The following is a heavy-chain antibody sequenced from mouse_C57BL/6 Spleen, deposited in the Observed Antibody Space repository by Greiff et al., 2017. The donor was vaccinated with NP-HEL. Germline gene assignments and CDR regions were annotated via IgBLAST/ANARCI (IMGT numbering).Heavy chain of an antibody. J-gene: IGHJ2*01. CDR3: ARGGVTTDVARKDYFDY. Sequence: VQLQQSGPELVKPGASVKMSCKASGYTFTDYNMHWVKQSHGKSLEWIGYINPTNGGPRYNQKFKGKATLTVNKSSSTAYMELRSLTSEDSAVYYLARGGVTTDVARKDYFDYWGQGTTLTVSS. CDR1: GYTFTDYN. V-gene: IGHV1-22*01. CDR2: INPTNGGP. D-gene: IGHD1-1*01.